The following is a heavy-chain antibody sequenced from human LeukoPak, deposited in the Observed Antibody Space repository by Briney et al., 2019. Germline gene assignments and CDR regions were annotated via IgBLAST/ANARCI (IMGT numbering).Heavy chain of an antibody. CDR2: ISVSGGST. CDR1: GFTFSNYA. CDR3: ARALYYYYDSSGYYYFDY. Sequence: GGSLRLSCAASGFTFSNYAMSWVRQAPGKGLEWVSVISVSGGSTYYADSVKGRFTISRDNSKNTLYLQMNSLRAEDTAVYYCARALYYYYDSSGYYYFDYWGQGTLVTVSS. V-gene: IGHV3-23*01. J-gene: IGHJ4*02. D-gene: IGHD3-22*01.